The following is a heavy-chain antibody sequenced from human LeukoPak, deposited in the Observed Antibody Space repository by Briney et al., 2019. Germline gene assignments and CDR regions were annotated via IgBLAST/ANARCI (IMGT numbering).Heavy chain of an antibody. D-gene: IGHD3-10*01. CDR1: GGTFSSYA. CDR2: IIPIFGTA. V-gene: IGHV1-69*06. J-gene: IGHJ4*02. Sequence: ASVKVSCKASGGTFSSYAISWVRQAPRQGLEWMGGIIPIFGTANYAQKFQGRVTITADKSTSTAYMELSSLRSEDTAVYYCAREYYGSGSYYNAPFDYWGQGTLVTVSS. CDR3: AREYYGSGSYYNAPFDY.